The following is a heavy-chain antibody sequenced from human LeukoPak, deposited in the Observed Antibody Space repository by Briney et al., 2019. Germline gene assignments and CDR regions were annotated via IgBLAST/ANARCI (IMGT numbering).Heavy chain of an antibody. J-gene: IGHJ5*02. CDR3: ARVDTVMTHWFDP. V-gene: IGHV1-3*01. D-gene: IGHD5-18*01. CDR2: INAGNGKT. CDR1: GYTFTSYA. Sequence: ASVKVSCKAPGYTFTSYAMHWVRQAPGQRLEWMGWINAGNGKTKYSQKFQGRVTVTRDTAANTAYLELSSLRSDDTAVYYCARVDTVMTHWFDPWGQGTLVTVSS.